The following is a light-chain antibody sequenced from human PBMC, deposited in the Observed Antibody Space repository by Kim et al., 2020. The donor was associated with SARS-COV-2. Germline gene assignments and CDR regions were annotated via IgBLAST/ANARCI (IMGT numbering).Light chain of an antibody. J-gene: IGLJ3*02. Sequence: SVALGQTVRITCQGDSLRRYYASWYQQKPGQAPVLVIYGKNNRPSGIPDRFSGSSSGNTASLTITGAQAEDEADYYCNSRDSSGKVFGGGTKLTVL. CDR2: GKN. CDR3: NSRDSSGKV. V-gene: IGLV3-19*01. CDR1: SLRRYY.